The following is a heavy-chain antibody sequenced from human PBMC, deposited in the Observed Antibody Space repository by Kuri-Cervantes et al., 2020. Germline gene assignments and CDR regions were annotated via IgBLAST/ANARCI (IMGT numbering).Heavy chain of an antibody. J-gene: IGHJ6*02. CDR3: ARDCIRITMVRGVLPYGMDV. CDR2: IYYSGST. V-gene: IGHV4-30-4*01. CDR1: GGSISSGDYY. D-gene: IGHD3-10*01. Sequence: SCTVSGGSISSGDYYWSWIRQPPGKGLEWIGYIYYSGSTYYNPSLKSRVTISVDTSKNQFSLKLSSVTAADTAVYYCARDCIRITMVRGVLPYGMDVWGQGTTVTVSS.